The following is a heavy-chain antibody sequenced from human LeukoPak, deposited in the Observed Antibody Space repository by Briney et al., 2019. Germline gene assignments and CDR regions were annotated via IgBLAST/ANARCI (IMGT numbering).Heavy chain of an antibody. CDR1: GYTFTGYY. Sequence: ASVKVSCKASGYTFTGYYMHWVRQAPGQGLEWMGWINPNSGGTNYAQKFQGRVTMTRDTSISTAYMELSRLRSDDTAVYYCASATMVRGVIGYWYFDLWGRGTLVTVSS. D-gene: IGHD3-10*01. V-gene: IGHV1-2*02. J-gene: IGHJ2*01. CDR3: ASATMVRGVIGYWYFDL. CDR2: INPNSGGT.